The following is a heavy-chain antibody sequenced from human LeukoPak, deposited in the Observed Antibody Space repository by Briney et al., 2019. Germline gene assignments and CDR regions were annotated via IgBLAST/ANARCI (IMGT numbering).Heavy chain of an antibody. CDR1: GFTFSSYA. V-gene: IGHV3-23*01. Sequence: GGSLRLSCAASGFTFSSYAMSWVRQAPGKGLEWVSDISGSGGSTYYADSVKGRFTISRDNSKDTLYLQMNSLRAEDTAVYYCAKDRIAVAGTDPSYWGQGTLVTVSS. CDR3: AKDRIAVAGTDPSY. CDR2: ISGSGGST. J-gene: IGHJ4*02. D-gene: IGHD6-19*01.